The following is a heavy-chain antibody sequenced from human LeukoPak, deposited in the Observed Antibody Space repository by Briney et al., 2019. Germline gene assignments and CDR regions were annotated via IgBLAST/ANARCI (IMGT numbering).Heavy chain of an antibody. J-gene: IGHJ6*04. CDR2: ISSSSSYT. V-gene: IGHV3-11*06. Sequence: GALRLSCAASGFTFSDYYMSWIRQAPGKGLEWVSYISSSSSYTNYADSVKGRFTISRDNAKNSLYLQMNSLRAEDTAVYYCARRNSSSWYHYYYYYGMDVWGKGTTVTVSS. D-gene: IGHD6-13*01. CDR1: GFTFSDYY. CDR3: ARRNSSSWYHYYYYYGMDV.